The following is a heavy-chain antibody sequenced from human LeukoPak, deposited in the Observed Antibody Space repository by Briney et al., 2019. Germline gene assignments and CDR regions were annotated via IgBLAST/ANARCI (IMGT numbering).Heavy chain of an antibody. D-gene: IGHD6-19*01. CDR3: ARVQYNSSGWPYFDY. CDR1: AGSISSYY. V-gene: IGHV4-59*01. CDR2: IYYSGST. J-gene: IGHJ4*02. Sequence: SETLSLTCTVSAGSISSYYWSWIRQPPGKGLEWIGYIYYSGSTNYNPSLKSRVTISVDTSKNQFSLKLSSVTAADTAVYYCARVQYNSSGWPYFDYWGQGTLVTVSS.